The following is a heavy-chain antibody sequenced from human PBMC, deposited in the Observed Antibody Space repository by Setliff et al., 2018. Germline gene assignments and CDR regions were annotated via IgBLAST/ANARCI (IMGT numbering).Heavy chain of an antibody. V-gene: IGHV1-2*02. Sequence: ASVKVSCKASGNRFTDYNLHWVRQAPGQGLEWMGWINPNAGNINYIQKFQGRVTMTRDTSISTAYMELRRLKSDDTAVYYCARGEHIVSGDFYHYIDVWGKGTTVTVSS. CDR2: INPNAGNI. J-gene: IGHJ6*03. CDR1: GNRFTDYN. CDR3: ARGEHIVSGDFYHYIDV. D-gene: IGHD2-15*01.